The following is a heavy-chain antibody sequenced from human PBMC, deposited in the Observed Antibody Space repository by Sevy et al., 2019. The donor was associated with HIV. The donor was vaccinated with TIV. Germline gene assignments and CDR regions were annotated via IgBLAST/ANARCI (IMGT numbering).Heavy chain of an antibody. D-gene: IGHD1-1*01. CDR3: ARGGPNQQQLDYFDH. J-gene: IGHJ4*02. CDR1: GVSVSPYY. V-gene: IGHV4-59*02. CDR2: SGST. Sequence: SETLSLTCTASGVSVSPYYWDWIRQPPGKGLECVAFSGSTNYNPSLKSRATTSVDTSKNQFSLKLSSVTAADTAIYYCARGGPNQQQLDYFDHWGQGTLVTVSS.